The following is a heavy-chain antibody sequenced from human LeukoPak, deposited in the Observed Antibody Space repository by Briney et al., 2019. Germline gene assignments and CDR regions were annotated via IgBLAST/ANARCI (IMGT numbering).Heavy chain of an antibody. J-gene: IGHJ4*02. CDR1: GSTFGLYS. CDR3: ARGRGGPNWGYYFDS. V-gene: IGHV3-48*04. D-gene: IGHD7-27*01. CDR2: ITSGSTIM. Sequence: PGGSPRLSYVASGSTFGLYSMNWVRQAPGKGLEWVAYITSGSTIMNYTDSVKGRFTISRDNAKNSLYLQMNSLRAEDTAVYYCARGRGGPNWGYYFDSWGQGTLVTVSS.